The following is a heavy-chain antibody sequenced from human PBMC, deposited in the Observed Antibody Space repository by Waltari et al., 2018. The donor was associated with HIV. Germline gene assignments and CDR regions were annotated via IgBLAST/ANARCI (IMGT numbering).Heavy chain of an antibody. J-gene: IGHJ4*02. V-gene: IGHV5-51*01. D-gene: IGHD1-26*01. CDR2: IYPGDSDT. Sequence: VQLVQSGAEVKKPGASLKISCKGSGYIFNRYWLGRGRQRPGKGLEWMGIIYPGDSDTRYSPSFQGQVTISADKSISTVYLQWSSLKASDTAMYFCARHHREVVAAPWEWEYWGQGTLVTVSP. CDR1: GYIFNRYW. CDR3: ARHHREVVAAPWEWEY.